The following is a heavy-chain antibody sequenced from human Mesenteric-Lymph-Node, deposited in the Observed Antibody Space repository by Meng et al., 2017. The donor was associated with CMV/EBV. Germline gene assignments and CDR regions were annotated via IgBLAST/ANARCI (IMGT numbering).Heavy chain of an antibody. J-gene: IGHJ6*02. CDR3: ARESSGRSSSWYYYYYGMDV. V-gene: IGHV3-7*01. Sequence: GGSLRLSCAASGFTFSDYYMGWVRQAPGKGLEWVANIKQDGSEKYYVDSVKGRFTISRDNAKNSLYLQMNSLRAEDTAVYYCARESSGRSSSWYYYYYGMDVWGQGTTVTVSS. CDR2: IKQDGSEK. CDR1: GFTFSDYY. D-gene: IGHD6-13*01.